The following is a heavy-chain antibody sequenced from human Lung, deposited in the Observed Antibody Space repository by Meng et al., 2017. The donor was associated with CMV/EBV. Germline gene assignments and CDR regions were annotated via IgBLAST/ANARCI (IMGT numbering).Heavy chain of an antibody. CDR1: GVSISTDNW. J-gene: IGHJ4*02. D-gene: IGHD1-26*01. V-gene: IGHV4-4*02. Sequence: GSLRLSCAASGVSISTDNWWSWVRQPPGKGLEWIGKIYRSGSTNYSPSLKSRVTISIDRCKNQFSLRLTSVIAADTAVYYCAKEWLDATTGQFVYWGQGTLVTVSS. CDR2: IYRSGST. CDR3: AKEWLDATTGQFVY.